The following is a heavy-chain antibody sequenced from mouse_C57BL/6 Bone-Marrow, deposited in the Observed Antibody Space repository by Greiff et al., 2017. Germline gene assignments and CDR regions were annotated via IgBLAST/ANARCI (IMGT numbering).Heavy chain of an antibody. J-gene: IGHJ3*01. CDR3: ARGGPWFAY. Sequence: EVNLVESEGGLVQPGSSMKLSCTASGFTFSDYYMAWVRQVPEKGLEWVANINYDGSSTYYLDSLKSRFIISRDNAKNILYLQMSSLKSEDTATYYCARGGPWFAYWGQGTLVTVSA. CDR2: INYDGSST. CDR1: GFTFSDYY. D-gene: IGHD1-1*02. V-gene: IGHV5-16*01.